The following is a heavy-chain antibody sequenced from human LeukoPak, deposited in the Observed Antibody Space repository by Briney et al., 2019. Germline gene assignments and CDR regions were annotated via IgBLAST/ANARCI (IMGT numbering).Heavy chain of an antibody. CDR3: ARDPGYCSSTSCPEY. V-gene: IGHV1-2*02. J-gene: IGHJ4*02. CDR2: INPNSGGT. Sequence: ASVKVSCKASGYTFTGYYMHWVRQAPGQGLEWMGWINPNSGGTNYAQKFQGRVTMTRDTSISTAYMELSRLRYDDTAVYYCARDPGYCSSTSCPEYWGQGTLVTVSS. CDR1: GYTFTGYY. D-gene: IGHD2-2*01.